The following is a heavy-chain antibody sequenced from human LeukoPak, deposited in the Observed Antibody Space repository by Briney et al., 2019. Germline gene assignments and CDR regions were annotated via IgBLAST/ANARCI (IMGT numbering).Heavy chain of an antibody. J-gene: IGHJ5*02. CDR3: AKGHSSSWYNWFDP. V-gene: IGHV3-9*01. Sequence: PGGSLRLPCAASGFTFDDYAMHWVRQAPGKGLEWVSGISWNSDSIGYADSVKGRFTISRDNAKNSLYLQMNSLRAEVTALYYCAKGHSSSWYNWFDPWGQGTPVTVSS. CDR1: GFTFDDYA. D-gene: IGHD6-13*01. CDR2: ISWNSDSI.